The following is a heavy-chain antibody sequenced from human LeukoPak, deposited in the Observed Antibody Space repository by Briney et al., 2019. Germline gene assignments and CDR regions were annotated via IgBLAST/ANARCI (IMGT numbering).Heavy chain of an antibody. CDR1: GFTFSSYS. D-gene: IGHD7-27*01. V-gene: IGHV3-21*01. CDR3: ARDRSTGDMNWFDP. CDR2: ISSSSSYI. Sequence: GGSLRLSWAASGFTFSSYSMNWVRQAPGKGLEWVSSISSSSSYIYYADSVKGRFTISRDNAKNSLYLQMNSLRAEDTAVYYCARDRSTGDMNWFDPWGQGTLVTVSS. J-gene: IGHJ5*02.